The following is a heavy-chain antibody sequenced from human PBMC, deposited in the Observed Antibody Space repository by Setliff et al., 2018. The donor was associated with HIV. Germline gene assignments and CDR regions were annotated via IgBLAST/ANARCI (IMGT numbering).Heavy chain of an antibody. Sequence: SETLSLTCAVSGDSISGSYYWAWIRQPPGKGLEWIANIYPSGSIWPSGTSNYNPSLKGRVTISLDMSQNQFSLKVNSVTAADTAIYYCSRGGPAVAYAVDVLGQGTTVTVS. V-gene: IGHV4-38-2*01. J-gene: IGHJ6*02. D-gene: IGHD2-15*01. CDR2: IWPSGTS. CDR3: SRGGPAVAYAVDV. CDR1: GDSISGSYY.